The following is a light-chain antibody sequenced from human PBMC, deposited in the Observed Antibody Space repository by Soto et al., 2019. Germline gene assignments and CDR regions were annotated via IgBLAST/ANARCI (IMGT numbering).Light chain of an antibody. V-gene: IGKV1-5*01. J-gene: IGKJ1*01. CDR3: QQYNSYSPT. Sequence: DIQMTQSPSTLSASVGDSVTVTCRASQSISTWLAWYQQKPGRAPKLLIYDSSSLESGVPSRFSGSGSGTDFTLTISSLHPDDFATYYCQQYNSYSPTFGQGTRVEIK. CDR2: DSS. CDR1: QSISTW.